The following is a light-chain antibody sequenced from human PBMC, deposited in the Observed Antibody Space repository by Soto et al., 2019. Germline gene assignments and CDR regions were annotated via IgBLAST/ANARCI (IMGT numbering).Light chain of an antibody. V-gene: IGLV2-14*01. Sequence: QSVLTQPASVSGSPGQSITISCTGTSSDVGGYNYVSWYQQHSGKAPKLMIYEVSYRPSGVSNRFSGSKSGNAASLTISGLQAEDEADYCCSSYTSSSTYVFGTGTKVTVL. J-gene: IGLJ1*01. CDR2: EVS. CDR3: SSYTSSSTYV. CDR1: SSDVGGYNY.